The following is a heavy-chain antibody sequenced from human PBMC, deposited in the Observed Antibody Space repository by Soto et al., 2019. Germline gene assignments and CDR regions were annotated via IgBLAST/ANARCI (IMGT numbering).Heavy chain of an antibody. J-gene: IGHJ4*02. Sequence: ASVKVSCKASGYTFTSYGISWVRQAPGQGLEWMGWINTYNGNTNYAQNLQGRVTMTTDTSTSTAYMDLRSLRSDDTAMYYCARGLTSENHDFWSGYYTNYFDYWGQGTLVTVS. CDR1: GYTFTSYG. D-gene: IGHD3-3*01. CDR3: ARGLTSENHDFWSGYYTNYFDY. CDR2: INTYNGNT. V-gene: IGHV1-18*01.